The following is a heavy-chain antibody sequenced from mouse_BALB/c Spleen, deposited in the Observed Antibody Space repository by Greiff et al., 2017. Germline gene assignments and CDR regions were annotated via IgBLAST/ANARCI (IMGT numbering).Heavy chain of an antibody. CDR3: ASTDY. J-gene: IGHJ4*01. CDR2: IDTSDSYT. CDR1: GYTFTDYW. V-gene: IGHV1-69*01. Sequence: QVQLQQPGAELVMPGASVKMSCKASGYTFTDYWMHWVKQRPGQGLEWIGAIDTSDSYTSYNQKFKGKATLTVDESSSTAYMQLSSLTSEDSAVYYCASTDYWGQGTSVTVSS.